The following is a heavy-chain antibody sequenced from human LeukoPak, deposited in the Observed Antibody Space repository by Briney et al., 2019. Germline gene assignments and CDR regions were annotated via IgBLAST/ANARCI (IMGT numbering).Heavy chain of an antibody. CDR3: ATSAAAPGNQ. D-gene: IGHD6-13*01. CDR1: GFTFSSYA. CDR2: IKGDGSVK. V-gene: IGHV3-7*03. Sequence: GGSLRLSCAASGFTFSSYAMSWVRQAPGKGLEWVANIKGDGSVKHYVDSVKGRFTISRDNAKNSVYLQMNTVRAEDTAVYYCATSAAAPGNQWGQGTLVTVSS. J-gene: IGHJ4*02.